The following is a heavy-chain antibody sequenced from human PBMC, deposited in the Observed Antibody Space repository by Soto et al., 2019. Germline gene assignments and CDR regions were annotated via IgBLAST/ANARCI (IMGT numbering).Heavy chain of an antibody. CDR3: TTDDGMVRGVSRNHYFDY. CDR2: ISGSGGST. CDR1: GFTFSSYA. V-gene: IGHV3-23*01. J-gene: IGHJ4*02. Sequence: GGSLRLSCAASGFTFSSYAMSWVRQAPGKGLEWVSAISGSGGSTYYADSVKGRFTISRDNSKNTLYLQMNSLRAEDTAVYYCTTDDGMVRGVSRNHYFDYWGQGTLVTVSS. D-gene: IGHD3-10*01.